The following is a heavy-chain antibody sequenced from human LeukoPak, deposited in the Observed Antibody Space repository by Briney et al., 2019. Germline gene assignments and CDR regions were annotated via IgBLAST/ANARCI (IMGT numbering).Heavy chain of an antibody. CDR2: ITTSGSTT. CDR3: AREAYDSSLY. D-gene: IGHD3-22*01. CDR1: GFTFSSYE. V-gene: IGHV3-48*03. Sequence: GGSLRLSCAASGFTFSSYEMNWVRRAPGKGLEWVSYITTSGSTTYYADSVKGRFTISRDNAKNSLFLQMNSLRAEDTAVYYCAREAYDSSLYWGQGTLVTVSS. J-gene: IGHJ4*02.